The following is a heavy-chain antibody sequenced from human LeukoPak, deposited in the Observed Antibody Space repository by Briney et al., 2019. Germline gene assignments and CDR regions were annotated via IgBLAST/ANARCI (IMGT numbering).Heavy chain of an antibody. CDR1: GHSISSGYY. CDR2: IYYSGST. J-gene: IGHJ6*03. V-gene: IGHV4-38-2*02. D-gene: IGHD2-2*01. Sequence: PSETLSLTCTVSGHSISSGYYWGWIRQPPGKGLEWIGSIYYSGSTYYNPSLKSRVTISVDTSKNHFSLKLTSVTAADTAVYYCASTDCSSTSCYGNYYYYYMDVWGKGTTVTVSS. CDR3: ASTDCSSTSCYGNYYYYYMDV.